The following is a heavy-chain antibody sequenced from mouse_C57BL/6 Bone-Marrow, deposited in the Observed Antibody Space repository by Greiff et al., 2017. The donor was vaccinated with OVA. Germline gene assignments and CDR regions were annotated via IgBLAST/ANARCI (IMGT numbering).Heavy chain of an antibody. D-gene: IGHD1-1*01. CDR1: GYAFSSSW. CDR3: ASPYGSSFNYFDY. V-gene: IGHV1-82*01. CDR2: IYPGDGDT. Sequence: VKLQESGPELVKPGASVKISCKASGYAFSSSWMNWVKQRPGKGLEWIGRIYPGDGDTNYNGKFKGKATLTADKSSSTAYMQLSSLTSEDSAVYFCASPYGSSFNYFDYWGQGTTLTVSS. J-gene: IGHJ2*01.